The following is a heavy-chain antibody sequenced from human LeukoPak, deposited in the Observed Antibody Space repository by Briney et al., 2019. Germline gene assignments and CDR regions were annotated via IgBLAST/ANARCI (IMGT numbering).Heavy chain of an antibody. V-gene: IGHV5-51*01. Sequence: GESLKISCKGSGYSFTSYWIGWVRQMPGKGLEWMGIIYPGDSDTRYSPSFQGQVTISADKSISTAYLQWSSLRASDTAMYYCARLSRKQQLRKNAFDIWGQGTMVTVSS. CDR1: GYSFTSYW. CDR3: ARLSRKQQLRKNAFDI. CDR2: IYPGDSDT. J-gene: IGHJ3*02. D-gene: IGHD6-13*01.